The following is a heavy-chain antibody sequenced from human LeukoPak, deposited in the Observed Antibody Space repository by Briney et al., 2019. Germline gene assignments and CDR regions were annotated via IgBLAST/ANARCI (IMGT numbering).Heavy chain of an antibody. D-gene: IGHD3-22*01. CDR2: ISYDGSNK. J-gene: IGHJ4*02. CDR1: GFTFSSYS. CDR3: ARGTYYYDSSGYY. V-gene: IGHV3-30*03. Sequence: GGSLRLSCAASGFTFSSYSMNWVRQAPGKGLEWVAVISYDGSNKYYADSVKGRFTISRDNSKNTLYLQMNSLRAEDTAVYYCARGTYYYDSSGYYWGQGTLVTVSS.